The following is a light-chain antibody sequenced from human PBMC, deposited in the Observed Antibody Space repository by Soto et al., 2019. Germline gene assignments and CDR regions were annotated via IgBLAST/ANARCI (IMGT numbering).Light chain of an antibody. J-gene: IGLJ1*01. CDR2: EVT. V-gene: IGLV2-14*01. Sequence: QSAVAQPACVSGSPGQSIAISCTGSSSDVGIYNYVSWYQQHPGKVPKLIIYEVTNRPSGVSNRFSGSKSGNTASLTISGLQAEDEADYYCSSYTTSSTRVFGTGTKVTVL. CDR3: SSYTTSSTRV. CDR1: SSDVGIYNY.